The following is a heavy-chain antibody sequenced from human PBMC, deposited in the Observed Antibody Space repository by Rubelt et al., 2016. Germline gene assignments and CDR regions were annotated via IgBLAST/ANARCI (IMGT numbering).Heavy chain of an antibody. J-gene: IGHJ4*02. V-gene: IGHV1-2*06. Sequence: QVQLVQSGAEVKKPGASVKVSCKASGYTFTEYYIHWVRQVPGHGLEWMGRIHPNSGGTNYAQKFQGRVTMTRDTSISTAYLDLSGLRSDDTALYYCAREYSYAYYFDYWGLGTLVTVSS. CDR3: AREYSYAYYFDY. CDR1: GYTFTEYY. CDR2: IHPNSGGT. D-gene: IGHD3-16*01.